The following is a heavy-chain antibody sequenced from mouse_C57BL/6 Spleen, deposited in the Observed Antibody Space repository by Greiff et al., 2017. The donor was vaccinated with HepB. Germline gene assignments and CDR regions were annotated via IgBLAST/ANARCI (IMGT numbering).Heavy chain of an antibody. D-gene: IGHD2-4*01. Sequence: VQLQQSDAELVKPGASVKLSCKASGYTFTDHTIHWMKQRPEQGLEWIGYIYPRDGSTKYNEKFTGKATLTADKSSSTAYMQLNSLTSEDSAVYFCDRDPYYDYDVWAMDYWGQGTSVTVSS. CDR2: IYPRDGST. CDR3: DRDPYYDYDVWAMDY. V-gene: IGHV1-78*01. J-gene: IGHJ4*01. CDR1: GYTFTDHT.